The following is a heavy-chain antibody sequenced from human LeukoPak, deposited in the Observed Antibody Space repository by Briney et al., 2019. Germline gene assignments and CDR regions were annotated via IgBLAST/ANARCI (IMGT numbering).Heavy chain of an antibody. J-gene: IGHJ6*02. D-gene: IGHD4-17*01. V-gene: IGHV3-48*03. CDR1: GFTFSSYE. Sequence: GGSLRLSCAASGFTFSSYEMNWVRQAPGKGLEWVSYISSSGSTIYYADSVKGRFTISRDNAKNSLYPQMNSLRAEDTAVYYCARGKTTYYYYGMDVWGQGTTVTVSS. CDR3: ARGKTTYYYYGMDV. CDR2: ISSSGSTI.